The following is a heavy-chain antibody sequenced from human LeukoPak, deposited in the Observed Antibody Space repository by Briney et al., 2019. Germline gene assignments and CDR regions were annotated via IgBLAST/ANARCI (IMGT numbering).Heavy chain of an antibody. J-gene: IGHJ4*02. D-gene: IGHD5-12*01. Sequence: PGGSLRLSCAASGFTASSSYMSWVRQAPGKGLEWVSVIYSGGRTYYADTVRGRFTISRDNSKKTLYLQMNSLRAEDTAVYSCARGGDGGFGMDSWGQGTLVTVSS. CDR2: IYSGGRT. V-gene: IGHV3-66*01. CDR3: ARGGDGGFGMDS. CDR1: GFTASSSY.